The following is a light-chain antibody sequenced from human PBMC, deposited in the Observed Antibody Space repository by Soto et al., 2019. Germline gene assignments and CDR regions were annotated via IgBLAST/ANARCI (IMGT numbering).Light chain of an antibody. V-gene: IGKV4-1*01. CDR1: QSVLYSSKNKNY. CDR2: WAY. J-gene: IGKJ1*01. CDR3: QQYYRSSWT. Sequence: DIVMTQSPDSLALSLGERATINCKSSQSVLYSSKNKNYLAWYQQKPGQAPKLLIYWAYTRESGVHDRFSGSGSGTDFTLTIRSLQAEDAAVYYCQQYYRSSWTFGQGTKVDNK.